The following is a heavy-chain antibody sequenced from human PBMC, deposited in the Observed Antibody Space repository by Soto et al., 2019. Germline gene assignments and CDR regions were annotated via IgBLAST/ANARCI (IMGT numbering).Heavy chain of an antibody. J-gene: IGHJ3*02. CDR2: IYYSGST. CDR1: GGSISSGDYY. Sequence: QVQLQESGPGLVKPSQTLSLTCTVSGGSISSGDYYWSWIRQPPGKGLEWIGYIYYSGSTYYNPSLKSRVTISVDTSKNQFSLKLSSVTAADTAVYYCAREAVVPAAMFAAFDIWGQGTMVTVSS. CDR3: AREAVVPAAMFAAFDI. V-gene: IGHV4-30-4*01. D-gene: IGHD2-2*01.